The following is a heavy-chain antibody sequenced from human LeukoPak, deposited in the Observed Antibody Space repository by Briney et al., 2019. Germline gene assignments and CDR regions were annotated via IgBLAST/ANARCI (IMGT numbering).Heavy chain of an antibody. CDR3: AQRLGDTGEA. CDR1: GFTSSRYA. D-gene: IGHD1-26*01. Sequence: GGSLRLSCAASGFTSSRYAMSWVRQAPRKGLEWVSAISGSGGSTYYADSVKGRFTISRDNSKNTLYLQMNSLRAEDTAVYYCAQRLGDTGEAWGQGTLVTVSS. V-gene: IGHV3-23*01. CDR2: ISGSGGST. J-gene: IGHJ5*02.